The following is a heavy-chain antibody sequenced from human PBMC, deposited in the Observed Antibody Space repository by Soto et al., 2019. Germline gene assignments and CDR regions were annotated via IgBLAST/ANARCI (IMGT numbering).Heavy chain of an antibody. J-gene: IGHJ4*02. CDR1: GFNFKKFA. D-gene: IGHD6-19*01. CDR2: ISCCGGSA. Sequence: EVQLLESGGGVVQPGGSLRLFCVGSGFNFKKFAIAWVRQASGGGLEWVSGISCCGGSASYADSVKGRFSIARDDSKNTVSLQLNSLRVEDTAQYYCAKADGQQWLIPHLDNWGQGTLVTVS. V-gene: IGHV3-23*01. CDR3: AKADGQQWLIPHLDN.